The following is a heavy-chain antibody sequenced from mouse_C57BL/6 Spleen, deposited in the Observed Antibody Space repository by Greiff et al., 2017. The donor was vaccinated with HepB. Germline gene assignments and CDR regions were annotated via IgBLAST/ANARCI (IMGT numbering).Heavy chain of an antibody. J-gene: IGHJ1*03. Sequence: EVKLEESVAELVRPGASVKLSCTASGFNIKNTYMHWVKQRPEQGLEWIGRIDPANGNTKYAPKFQGKATITADTSSNTAYLQLSSLTSEDTAIYYCAPYGNYGGWYFDVWGTGTTVTVSS. CDR3: APYGNYGGWYFDV. CDR1: GFNIKNTY. V-gene: IGHV14-3*01. D-gene: IGHD2-1*01. CDR2: IDPANGNT.